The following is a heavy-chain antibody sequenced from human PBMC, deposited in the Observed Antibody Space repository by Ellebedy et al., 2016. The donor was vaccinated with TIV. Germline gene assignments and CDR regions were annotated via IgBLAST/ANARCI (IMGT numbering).Heavy chain of an antibody. CDR3: ARHRKNVVLTGYDY. CDR2: IHHTGFT. CDR1: GGSVTSYY. Sequence: SETLSLXCSVSGGSVTSYYWSWIRQPPGKGLEWIGYIHHTGFTNYNPSLKGRVSVAVDKYRNKLSVRLSSVTAADTAVYYCARHRKNVVLTGYDYWGQGILVTVSS. J-gene: IGHJ4*02. D-gene: IGHD3-9*01. V-gene: IGHV4-59*08.